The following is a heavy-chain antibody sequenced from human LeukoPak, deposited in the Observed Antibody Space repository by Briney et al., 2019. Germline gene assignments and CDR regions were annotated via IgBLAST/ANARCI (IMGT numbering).Heavy chain of an antibody. CDR2: IHTSGST. D-gene: IGHD2-2*01. V-gene: IGHV4-61*09. J-gene: IGHJ5*02. CDR3: AREPAALRIGFDP. CDR1: GASISSTSYC. Sequence: SETLSLTCTVSGASISSTSYCWGWIRQPAGKGLEWIGHIHTSGSTNYNPSLKSRVTISVDTSKNQFSLKLSSVTAADTAVYYCAREPAALRIGFDPWGQGTLVTVSS.